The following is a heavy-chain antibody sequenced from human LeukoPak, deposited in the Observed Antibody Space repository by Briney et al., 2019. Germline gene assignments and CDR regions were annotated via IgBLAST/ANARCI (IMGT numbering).Heavy chain of an antibody. CDR2: IYGDDNK. CDR1: GFSLSTSGVG. V-gene: IGHV2-5*02. J-gene: IGHJ6*02. CDR3: AHDSPGNYGFDV. Sequence: ESGPTLVKPTQTLALTCTFSGFSLSTSGVGVAWIRQPPGKALEWLALIYGDDNKRYSSSLKSRLTITKDTSKNQVVLTMTNMDPVDAATYYCAHDSPGNYGFDVWGQGTTVTVSS. D-gene: IGHD3-10*01.